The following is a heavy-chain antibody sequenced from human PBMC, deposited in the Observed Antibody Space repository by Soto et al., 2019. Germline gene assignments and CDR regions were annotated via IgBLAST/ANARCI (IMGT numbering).Heavy chain of an antibody. CDR2: ISSNGVGT. D-gene: IGHD6-6*01. CDR1: GFTLSGYA. V-gene: IGHV3-64*01. Sequence: EVQLAESGGGLAQPGGSLRLSCAASGFTLSGYAMDWVRQAPGKGLEYVSGISSNGVGTYYANSVQGRFTISRDNSKKTVYLQMGSLRPEDMAVYYCARRARPDSYYMDVWGKGTTVTVSS. J-gene: IGHJ6*03. CDR3: ARRARPDSYYMDV.